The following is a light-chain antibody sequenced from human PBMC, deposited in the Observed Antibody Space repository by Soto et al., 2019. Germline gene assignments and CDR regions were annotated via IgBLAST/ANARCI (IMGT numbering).Light chain of an antibody. CDR1: HTIDNT. CDR2: DAS. Sequence: IVMRHAAATLSLSPGEIATLSFRAIHTIDNTLAWYQRKPFHAPRLLIYDASTRATGVPARFSGSGSGTDFTLTISSLKSDDFAVYSCPQRSNPLTLGTGTRLEIK. V-gene: IGKV3-15*01. J-gene: IGKJ5*01. CDR3: PQRSNPLT.